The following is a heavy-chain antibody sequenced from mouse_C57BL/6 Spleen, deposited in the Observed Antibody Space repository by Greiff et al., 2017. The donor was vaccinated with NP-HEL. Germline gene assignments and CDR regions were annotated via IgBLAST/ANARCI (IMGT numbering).Heavy chain of an antibody. Sequence: DVQLVESGGGLVQPGGSLKLSCAASGFTFSDYYMYWVRQTPEKRLEWVAYISNGGGSTYYPDTVKGRFTISRDNAKNTLYLQMSRLKSEDTAMYYCARWDWDWYFDVWGTGTTVTVSS. CDR3: ARWDWDWYFDV. D-gene: IGHD4-1*01. CDR2: ISNGGGST. CDR1: GFTFSDYY. J-gene: IGHJ1*03. V-gene: IGHV5-12*01.